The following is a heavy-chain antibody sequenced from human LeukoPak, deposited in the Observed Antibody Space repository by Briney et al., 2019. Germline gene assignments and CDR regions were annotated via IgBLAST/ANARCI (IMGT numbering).Heavy chain of an antibody. V-gene: IGHV4-39*07. D-gene: IGHD2-21*02. J-gene: IGHJ4*02. CDR2: IYYSGST. Sequence: PSETLSLTCTVSGGSISSSSYYWGWIRQPPGKGLEWIGSIYYSGSTYYNPSLKSRVTISVDTSKNQFSLKLSSVTAADTAVYYCARAASGDRPHFDYWGQGTLVTVSS. CDR1: GGSISSSSYY. CDR3: ARAASGDRPHFDY.